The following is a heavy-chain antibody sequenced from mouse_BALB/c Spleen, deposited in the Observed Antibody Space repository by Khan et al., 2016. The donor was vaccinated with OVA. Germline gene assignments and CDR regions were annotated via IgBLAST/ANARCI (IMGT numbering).Heavy chain of an antibody. CDR3: ARRNYFGYTFAY. CDR2: ISPGSGDT. V-gene: IGHV1-77*01. J-gene: IGHJ3*01. CDR1: GYTFTDFY. Sequence: QVQLQQSGTELARPGASVNLSCKASGYTFTDFYINWVKQRSGQGLEWIGEISPGSGDTYYNEKFKGKATLTADKSYSTAYMQLSSLTSEVSAFYFCARRNYFGYTFAYWGQGTLVTVSA. D-gene: IGHD1-2*01.